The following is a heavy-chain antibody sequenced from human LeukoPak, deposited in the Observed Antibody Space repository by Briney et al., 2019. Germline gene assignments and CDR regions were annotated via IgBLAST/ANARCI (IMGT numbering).Heavy chain of an antibody. D-gene: IGHD2-21*02. CDR1: GYTFTSYA. CDR3: AAETATGMNWFDP. Sequence: ASVKASCKASGYTFTSYALHWVRLAPGQRLEWMGWINAGNGNTKYSQKFQGRVTITRDTSASTAYMELSSLRSEDTAVYYCAAETATGMNWFDPWGQGTLVLVSS. J-gene: IGHJ5*02. V-gene: IGHV1-3*01. CDR2: INAGNGNT.